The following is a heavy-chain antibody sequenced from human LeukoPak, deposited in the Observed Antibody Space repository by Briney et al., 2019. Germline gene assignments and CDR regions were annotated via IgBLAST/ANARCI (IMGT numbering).Heavy chain of an antibody. CDR3: TRQDPSSSGWYP. CDR1: GFTFTIAW. CDR2: ISNSGGST. V-gene: IGHV3-23*01. Sequence: GGSLRLSCAASGFTFTIAWMSWVRQAPGKGLEWVSAISNSGGSTYYADSVKGRFAISRDDSKNTLWLRMSSLRADDTAVYYCTRQDPSSSGWYPWGQGTLVTVSS. D-gene: IGHD6-13*01. J-gene: IGHJ5*02.